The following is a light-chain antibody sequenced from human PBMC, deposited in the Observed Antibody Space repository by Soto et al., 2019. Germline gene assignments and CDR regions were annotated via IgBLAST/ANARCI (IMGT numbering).Light chain of an antibody. Sequence: DIVMTQSPDSLAVSLGERATINCKSSQSVLYSSNNKNYLAWYQRKPGQPPKLLIYWASTRESGVPDRFSGSGSGTDFTLTISSLQAEDVAVYYCQQDYSTPLTFGGGTKVEIK. CDR2: WAS. V-gene: IGKV4-1*01. CDR3: QQDYSTPLT. CDR1: QSVLYSSNNKNY. J-gene: IGKJ4*01.